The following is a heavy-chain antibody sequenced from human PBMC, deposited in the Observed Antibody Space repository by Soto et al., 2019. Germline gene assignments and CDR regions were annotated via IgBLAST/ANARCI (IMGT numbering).Heavy chain of an antibody. CDR3: ARHRKGDSFDY. J-gene: IGHJ4*02. CDR1: GRSISSSSYY. V-gene: IGHV4-39*01. Sequence: QLQLQESGPGLVKPSETLSLTCTVSGRSISSSSYYWGWIRQPPGKGLEWLGSIYYTGRTYHNPSINSVGTMSVDTSKNQFSLKLSSVTAADTAVYYCARHRKGDSFDYWGQGTLVTVSS. CDR2: IYYTGRT. D-gene: IGHD2-15*01.